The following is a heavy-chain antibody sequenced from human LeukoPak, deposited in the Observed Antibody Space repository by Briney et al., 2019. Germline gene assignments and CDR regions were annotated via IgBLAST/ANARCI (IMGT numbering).Heavy chain of an antibody. D-gene: IGHD6-19*01. J-gene: IGHJ4*02. CDR2: IYPGDSDT. CDR3: ARLSSGWYGFDY. V-gene: IGHV5-51*01. Sequence: GESLKISCQGSGYTFANQWIAWVRQVPGKGLEWMGMIYPGDSDTRYSPSFQGQVTISADKSISTAYLQWSSLKASDTAMYYCARLSSGWYGFDYWGQGTLVTVSS. CDR1: GYTFANQW.